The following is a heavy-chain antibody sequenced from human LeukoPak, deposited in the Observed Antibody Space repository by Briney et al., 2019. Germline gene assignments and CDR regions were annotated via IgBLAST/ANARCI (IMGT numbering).Heavy chain of an antibody. D-gene: IGHD3-9*01. CDR2: IRYDGSNE. J-gene: IGHJ5*02. V-gene: IGHV3-30*02. CDR3: AKDRAGDILTAYHNWFDP. CDR1: GFTFSSYG. Sequence: GGSLRLSCAASGFTFSSYGMHWVRQAPGKGLEWLAFIRYDGSNETYADSVKGRFTISRDNSKNTLYLQMNSLRAEDTAVYYCAKDRAGDILTAYHNWFDPWGQGTLVTVSS.